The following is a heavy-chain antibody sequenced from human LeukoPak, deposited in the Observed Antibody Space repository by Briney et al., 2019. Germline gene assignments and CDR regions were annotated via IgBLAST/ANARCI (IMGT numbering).Heavy chain of an antibody. CDR1: GGSFSGYY. V-gene: IGHV4-34*01. D-gene: IGHD1-26*01. CDR3: AKDRPTYSGSWRRFDY. J-gene: IGHJ4*02. Sequence: KTSETLSLTCAVYGGSFSGYYWSWIRQPPGKGLEWIGEINHSGSTNYNPSLKSRVTISVDTSKNQFSLKLSSVTAADTAVYYCAKDRPTYSGSWRRFDYWGQGTLVTVSS. CDR2: INHSGST.